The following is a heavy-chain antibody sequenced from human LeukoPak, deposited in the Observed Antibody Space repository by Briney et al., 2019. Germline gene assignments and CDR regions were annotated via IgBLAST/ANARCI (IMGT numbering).Heavy chain of an antibody. CDR1: GGSISSYY. D-gene: IGHD3-10*01. J-gene: IGHJ4*02. CDR3: ARKTGYGSGSYYNYYFDY. CDR2: IYYSGST. Sequence: SETLSLTCTVSGGSISSYYWSWIRQPPGKGLEWIGYIYYSGSTNYNPSLKSRVTISVDTSKNQFSLKLSSVTAADTAVYYCARKTGYGSGSYYNYYFDYWGQGSLVTVSS. V-gene: IGHV4-59*01.